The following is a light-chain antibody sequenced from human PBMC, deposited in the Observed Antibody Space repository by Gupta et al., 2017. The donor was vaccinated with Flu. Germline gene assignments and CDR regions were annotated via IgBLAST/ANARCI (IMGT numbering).Light chain of an antibody. CDR3: SSYVASSARV. CDR1: SNDVGGYNY. Sequence: QSALTQPASVSGSPGQSITISCTGTSNDVGGYNYVSWYQVRPGKAPKLMIFDVSDRPSGVSNRCSGSKSGNTASLTISGLQADDEADYYCSSYVASSARVFGGGTKVTVL. V-gene: IGLV2-14*01. CDR2: DVS. J-gene: IGLJ3*02.